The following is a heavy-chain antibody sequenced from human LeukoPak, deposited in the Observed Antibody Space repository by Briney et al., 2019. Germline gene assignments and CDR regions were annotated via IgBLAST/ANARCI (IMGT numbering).Heavy chain of an antibody. CDR3: SRDWVRLKY. CDR1: GFTFGDYA. J-gene: IGHJ4*02. D-gene: IGHD3-16*01. Sequence: GGSLRLSCTTSGFTFGDYAMSWFRQAPGKGLEWLGFIRNKANRGTTEYAASVKGRFTISRDDSKRIAYLQMNSLKSEDTAVYYCSRDWVRLKYWGQGTLVTVSS. V-gene: IGHV3-49*03. CDR2: IRNKANRGTT.